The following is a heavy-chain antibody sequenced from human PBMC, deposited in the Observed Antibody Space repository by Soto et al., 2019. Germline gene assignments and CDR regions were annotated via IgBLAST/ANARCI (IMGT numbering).Heavy chain of an antibody. CDR1: GCTFSSYA. CDR2: IIPIFGTA. Sequence: GASLKVSCKASGCTFSSYAISWVRQAPGQGLEWMGGIIPIFGTANYAQKFQGRVTITADESTSTAYMELSSLRSEDTAVYYCARERFVVWDQRVYYYYGMDVWGQGTTVTVSS. J-gene: IGHJ6*02. D-gene: IGHD2-15*01. V-gene: IGHV1-69*13. CDR3: ARERFVVWDQRVYYYYGMDV.